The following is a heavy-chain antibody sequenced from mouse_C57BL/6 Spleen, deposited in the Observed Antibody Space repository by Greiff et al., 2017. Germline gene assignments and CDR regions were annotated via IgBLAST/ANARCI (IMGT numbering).Heavy chain of an antibody. CDR1: GYTFTSYW. J-gene: IGHJ1*03. Sequence: QVQLQQPGAELVMPGASVKLSCKASGYTFTSYWMHWVKQRPGQGLEWIGEIDPSDSYTNYNQQFKGKYTLTVEKSSSTAYMKLGSLTSEDSAVYYCARGYFDVWGTGTTVTVSS. CDR2: IDPSDSYT. V-gene: IGHV1-69*01. CDR3: ARGYFDV.